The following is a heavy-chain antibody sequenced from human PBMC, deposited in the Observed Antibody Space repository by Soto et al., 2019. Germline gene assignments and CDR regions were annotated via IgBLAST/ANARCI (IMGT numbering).Heavy chain of an antibody. CDR2: MNPKGGVT. V-gene: IGHV1-2*02. CDR3: ARESEVVVHASLSDPYGWFDP. Sequence: QVHLVQSGAEVKNPGASMKVSCQASGYTFTGYYLHWVRRAPGRGLEWMGWMNPKGGVTVYSAQFQGRIAKTRDTSINTAYMELSGLNSYDTAVYYCARESEVVVHASLSDPYGWFDPWGQGTLVTVSS. CDR1: GYTFTGYY. D-gene: IGHD2-8*02. J-gene: IGHJ5*02.